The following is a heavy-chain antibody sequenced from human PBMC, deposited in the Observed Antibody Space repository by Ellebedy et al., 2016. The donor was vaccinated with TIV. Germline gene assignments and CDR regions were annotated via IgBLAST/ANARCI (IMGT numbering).Heavy chain of an antibody. CDR1: GGSISSYY. J-gene: IGHJ6*02. CDR3: ARVGQPRNYYSGMDV. D-gene: IGHD3-9*01. CDR2: IYSNENT. V-gene: IGHV4-4*07. Sequence: SETLSLTCTVSGGSISSYYWSWIRQPAGKGLEWIGRIYSNENTNYNPSLKSRVTMSVDTSKNQFSLELTSVTAADTAVYYCARVGQPRNYYSGMDVWGQGTTVTVSS.